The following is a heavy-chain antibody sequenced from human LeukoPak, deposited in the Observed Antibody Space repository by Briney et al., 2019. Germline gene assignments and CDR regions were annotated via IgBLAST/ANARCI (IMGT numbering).Heavy chain of an antibody. D-gene: IGHD4-11*01. CDR1: GYTFTNYY. Sequence: GASVKVSCKASGYTFTNYYIHWVRQAPGQGLEWMGRINPNSGGANYAQKFQDTVTMTRDTYITTAYMELNSLRSDGTAVYYCAITYNNNAFDIWGQGTMVTVSS. CDR2: INPNSGGA. J-gene: IGHJ3*02. V-gene: IGHV1-2*06. CDR3: AITYNNNAFDI.